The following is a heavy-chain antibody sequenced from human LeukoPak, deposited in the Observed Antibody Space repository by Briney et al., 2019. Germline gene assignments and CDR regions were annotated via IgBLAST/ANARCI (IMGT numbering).Heavy chain of an antibody. V-gene: IGHV1-18*01. J-gene: IGHJ4*02. CDR3: ARDPTTGWIPDGKFSSDYFFDS. Sequence: ASVKVSCKASGYTFTSYGISWVRQAPGQGLEWMGWISAYNGNTNYAQKLQGRVTMTTDTSTSTAYMELRSLRSDDTAVYYCARDPTTGWIPDGKFSSDYFFDSWGRGTLVTVSS. CDR2: ISAYNGNT. CDR1: GYTFTSYG. D-gene: IGHD4-17*01.